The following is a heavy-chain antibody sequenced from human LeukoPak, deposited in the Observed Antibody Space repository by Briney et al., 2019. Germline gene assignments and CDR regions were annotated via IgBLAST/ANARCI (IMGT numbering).Heavy chain of an antibody. J-gene: IGHJ6*03. D-gene: IGHD3-10*01. CDR3: ARAVGMVQGELIDYYYYMDV. Sequence: ASVKVSCKASGYTFTSYGISWVRQAPGQGLEWMGWISAYNGNTNYAQKLQGRVTMTTDTSTSTAYMELRSLRSDDTAVYYCARAVGMVQGELIDYYYYMDVWGKGTTVTSP. CDR1: GYTFTSYG. CDR2: ISAYNGNT. V-gene: IGHV1-18*01.